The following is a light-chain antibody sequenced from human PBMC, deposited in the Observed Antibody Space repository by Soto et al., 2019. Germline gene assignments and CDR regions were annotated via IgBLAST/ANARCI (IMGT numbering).Light chain of an antibody. V-gene: IGKV3-20*01. CDR2: GAS. Sequence: EIVLTQSPGTLSLSPGERATLSCRASQSVSSSYLAWYQQKPGQAPRLLIHGASSRATGIPDRFSGSVSGTDFTLTISRLEPEDFAVYYCQHYGSSPLTFGQGTRLEIK. CDR1: QSVSSSY. CDR3: QHYGSSPLT. J-gene: IGKJ5*01.